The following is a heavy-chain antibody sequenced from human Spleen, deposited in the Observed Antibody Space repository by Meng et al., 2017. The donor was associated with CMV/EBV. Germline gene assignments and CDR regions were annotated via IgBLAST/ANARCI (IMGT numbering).Heavy chain of an antibody. CDR3: ASWDYFDTSGYKRTYLDY. V-gene: IGHV3-74*01. D-gene: IGHD3-22*01. J-gene: IGHJ4*02. CDR1: GFMFSSHW. CDR2: INTDGRST. Sequence: GGSLRLSCAASGFMFSSHWMHWVRQAPGKGLVWVARINTDGRSTTYADSVKGRFTISRDNAKNTLFLQMINLRAEDTALYYCASWDYFDTSGYKRTYLDYWGQGTLVTVSS.